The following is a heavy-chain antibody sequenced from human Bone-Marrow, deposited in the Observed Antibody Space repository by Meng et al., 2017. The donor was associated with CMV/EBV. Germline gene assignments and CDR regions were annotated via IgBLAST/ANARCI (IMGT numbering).Heavy chain of an antibody. D-gene: IGHD2-2*01. CDR1: GFTFSSYD. Sequence: GESLKISCAACGFTFSSYDMHWVRQATGKGLEWVSAIGTAGDTYYPGSVKGQFTISRENAKNSLYLQMNSLRAGDTAVYYCARDCSSTSCFYQYYYYYGMDVWGQGTTVTVPS. J-gene: IGHJ6*02. CDR2: IGTAGDT. CDR3: ARDCSSTSCFYQYYYYYGMDV. V-gene: IGHV3-13*03.